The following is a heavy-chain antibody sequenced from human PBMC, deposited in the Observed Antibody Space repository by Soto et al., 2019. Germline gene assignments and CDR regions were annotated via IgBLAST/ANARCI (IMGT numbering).Heavy chain of an antibody. CDR2: ISSSSSYI. CDR1: GFTFSSYS. CDR3: ASCSTNRYCYGMDV. D-gene: IGHD2-2*01. V-gene: IGHV3-21*01. Sequence: GSLRLSCAASGFTFSSYSMNWVRQAPGKGLEWVSAISSSSSYIYYADSVKGRFTISRDNAKNSLYLQMNSLRAEDTAVYYCASCSTNRYCYGMDVWGQGTAVTVSS. J-gene: IGHJ6*02.